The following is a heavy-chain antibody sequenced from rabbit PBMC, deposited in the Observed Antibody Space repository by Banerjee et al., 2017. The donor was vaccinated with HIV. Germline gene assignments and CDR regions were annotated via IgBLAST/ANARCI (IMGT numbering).Heavy chain of an antibody. CDR2: IYNGDGIT. V-gene: IGHV1S40*01. Sequence: QSLEESGGDLVKPGASLTLTCTASGFSFSSSYWICWVRQAPGKRPEWIACIYNGDGITYYASWAKGRFTISKTSSTTVTLQMTSLTAADTATYFCARSPFLDYFALWGQGTLVTVS. J-gene: IGHJ4*01. CDR1: GFSFSSSYW. D-gene: IGHD5-1*01. CDR3: ARSPFLDYFAL.